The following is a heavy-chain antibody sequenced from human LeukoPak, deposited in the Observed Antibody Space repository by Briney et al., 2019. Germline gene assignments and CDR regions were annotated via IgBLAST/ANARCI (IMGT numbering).Heavy chain of an antibody. CDR2: IYYSGST. J-gene: IGHJ6*03. CDR3: ARGRSSMVRGYYYYYMDV. V-gene: IGHV4-59*01. Sequence: PSETLSLTCTVSGGSISSYYWSWIRQPPGKGLEWIGYIYYSGSTNYNPSLKSRVTISVDTSKNQFSLKLSSVTAADTAVYYCARGRSSMVRGYYYYYMDVWGKGTTVTISS. CDR1: GGSISSYY. D-gene: IGHD3-10*01.